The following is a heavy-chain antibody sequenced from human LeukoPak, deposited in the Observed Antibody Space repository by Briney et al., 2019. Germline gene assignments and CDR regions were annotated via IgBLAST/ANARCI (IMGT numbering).Heavy chain of an antibody. CDR1: GDSISSGGHY. CDR2: IYYSGTT. Sequence: PSETLSLTCTVSGDSISSGGHYWSWIRQHPGKGLEWIGYIYYSGTTYYNPSLKSRITISVDMSKNQFSLKVSSVTAADTAVYYCARDSRGKIDYWGQGTLVTVSS. CDR3: ARDSRGKIDY. J-gene: IGHJ4*02. V-gene: IGHV4-31*03. D-gene: IGHD5-24*01.